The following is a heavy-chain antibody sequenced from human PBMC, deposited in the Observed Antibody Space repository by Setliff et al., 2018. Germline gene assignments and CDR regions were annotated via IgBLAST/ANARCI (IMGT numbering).Heavy chain of an antibody. CDR3: ARVASGWWWFDY. CDR2: VHFTGST. CDR1: GASIRNFY. V-gene: IGHV4-59*01. J-gene: IGHJ4*02. Sequence: SETLSLTCNVSGASIRNFYWTWIRQPPGKGLEWIGYVHFTGSTNYNPSLKSRVTMSVDVSKSQFSLKLRSVTAADTAVYYCARVASGWWWFDYWGQGTLVTVS. D-gene: IGHD6-19*01.